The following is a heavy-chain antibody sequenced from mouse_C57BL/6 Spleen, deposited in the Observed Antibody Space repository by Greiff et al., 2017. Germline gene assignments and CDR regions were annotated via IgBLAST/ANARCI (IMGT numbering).Heavy chain of an antibody. J-gene: IGHJ4*01. D-gene: IGHD1-1*01. Sequence: EVKVEESGPGLVKPSQSLSLTCSVTGYSITSGYYWNWIRQFPGNKLEWMGYISYDGSNNYNPFLKNRISITRDTSKNQFYLKLNSVTTEDTATYYCTNYYYAMDYWGQGTSVTVSS. CDR1: GYSITSGYY. CDR3: TNYYYAMDY. V-gene: IGHV3-6*01. CDR2: ISYDGSN.